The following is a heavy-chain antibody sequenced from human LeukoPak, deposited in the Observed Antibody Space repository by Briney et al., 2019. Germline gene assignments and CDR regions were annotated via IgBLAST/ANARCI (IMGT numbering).Heavy chain of an antibody. CDR3: ARGHSSSWSDY. CDR1: GFTFSSYS. Sequence: GGSLRLSCAASGFTFSSYSMNWVRQAPGKGLEWVSSISSTSSYIYYADSVKGRFTISRDNAKNSLYLQMNSLRAEDTAVHYCARGHSSSWSDYWGQGTLVTVSS. V-gene: IGHV3-21*01. J-gene: IGHJ4*02. D-gene: IGHD6-13*01. CDR2: ISSTSSYI.